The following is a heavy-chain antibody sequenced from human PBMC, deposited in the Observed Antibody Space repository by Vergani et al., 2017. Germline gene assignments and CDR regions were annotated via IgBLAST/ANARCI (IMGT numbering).Heavy chain of an antibody. CDR3: ARMFEQQLVLDYYCGMDV. CDR2: IIPIFGTA. V-gene: IGHV1-69*01. Sequence: QVQLVQSGAEVKKPGSSVKVSCKASGGTFSSYAISWVRQAPGQGLEWMGGIIPIFGTANYAQKFQGRVTITADESTSTAYMELSSLRSEDTAVYYCARMFEQQLVLDYYCGMDVWGQGTTVTVSS. CDR1: GGTFSSYA. D-gene: IGHD6-13*01. J-gene: IGHJ6*02.